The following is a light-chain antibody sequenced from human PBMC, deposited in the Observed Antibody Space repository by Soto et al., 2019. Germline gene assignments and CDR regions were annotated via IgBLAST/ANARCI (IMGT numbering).Light chain of an antibody. Sequence: EIVLTQSPATLSLSPGERATLSCRASQSVSSYLAWYPQKPGQAPRLLIYDASNRATGIPARFSGSGSGTDFTLTISSLVPEDFAVYYCQQRSNAFTFGPGTKVDIK. CDR2: DAS. CDR1: QSVSSY. J-gene: IGKJ3*01. V-gene: IGKV3-11*01. CDR3: QQRSNAFT.